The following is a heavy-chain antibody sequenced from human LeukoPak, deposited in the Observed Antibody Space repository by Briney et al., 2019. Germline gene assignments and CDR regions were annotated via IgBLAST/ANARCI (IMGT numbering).Heavy chain of an antibody. J-gene: IGHJ5*02. Sequence: SVKVSCKASGGTFSSYAISWVRQAPGQGLEWMGGIIPIFGTANYAQKFQGRVTITADESTSTAYMELSSLRSEDTAVYYCARGYCTNGVCYHNWFDPWGQGTLVTVSS. V-gene: IGHV1-69*13. CDR3: ARGYCTNGVCYHNWFDP. D-gene: IGHD2-8*01. CDR1: GGTFSSYA. CDR2: IIPIFGTA.